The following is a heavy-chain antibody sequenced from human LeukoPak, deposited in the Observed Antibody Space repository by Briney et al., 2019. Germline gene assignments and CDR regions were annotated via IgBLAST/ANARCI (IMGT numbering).Heavy chain of an antibody. CDR1: GFSFSSYW. D-gene: IGHD3-10*01. Sequence: PGGSLRLSCAASGFSFSSYWMSWVRQAPGKGLEWVGNIDEYGGGKYYVDSVRGRFTMSRDNAKNSLYLEMNSLRAEDTAVYYCARVSPNYYYGSGSYWEDYWGQGTLVTVSS. V-gene: IGHV3-7*01. CDR2: IDEYGGGK. J-gene: IGHJ4*02. CDR3: ARVSPNYYYGSGSYWEDY.